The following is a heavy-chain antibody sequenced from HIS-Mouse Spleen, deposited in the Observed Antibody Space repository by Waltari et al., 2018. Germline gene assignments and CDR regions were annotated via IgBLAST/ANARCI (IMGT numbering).Heavy chain of an antibody. CDR2: IYYSGST. Sequence: QLQLQESGPGLVKPSETLSLTCTVSGGSISSSSYYWGWIRQPPGKGLEWIGSIYYSGSTYYNPSLESRVTLSVDTAKNQFSLKLGSVTAADTAVYYCAREIPYSSSWYDWYFDLWGRGTLVTVSS. CDR1: GGSISSSSYY. J-gene: IGHJ2*01. D-gene: IGHD6-13*01. CDR3: AREIPYSSSWYDWYFDL. V-gene: IGHV4-39*07.